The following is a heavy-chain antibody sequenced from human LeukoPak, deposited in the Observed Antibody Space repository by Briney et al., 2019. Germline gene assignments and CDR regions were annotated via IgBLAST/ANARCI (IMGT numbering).Heavy chain of an antibody. CDR2: IYSGGST. V-gene: IGHV3-53*01. CDR1: GFTVSSNY. Sequence: PGGSLRLSCAASGFTVSSNYMSWVRQAPGKGLEWVSIIYSGGSTYYADSVKGRFTISRDNSKNTLYLQMNSLRAEDTAVYYCAKVGIDGSGPFDHWGQGTLVTVSS. D-gene: IGHD3-10*01. CDR3: AKVGIDGSGPFDH. J-gene: IGHJ4*02.